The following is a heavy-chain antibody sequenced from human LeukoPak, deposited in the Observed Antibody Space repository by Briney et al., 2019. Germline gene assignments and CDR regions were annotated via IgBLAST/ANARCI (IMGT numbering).Heavy chain of an antibody. Sequence: PGGSLRLSCAASGFTFSSYAMHWVRQAPGKGLEWVAVISYDGSNKYYADSVKGRFTISRDNSKNTLYLQMNSLRAEDTAVYYCASDYDSSGYFTHFDYWGQGTLVTVSS. CDR3: ASDYDSSGYFTHFDY. D-gene: IGHD3-22*01. CDR2: ISYDGSNK. V-gene: IGHV3-30*04. CDR1: GFTFSSYA. J-gene: IGHJ4*02.